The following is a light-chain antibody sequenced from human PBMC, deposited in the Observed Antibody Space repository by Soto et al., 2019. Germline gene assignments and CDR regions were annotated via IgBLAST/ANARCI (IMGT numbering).Light chain of an antibody. CDR2: DVS. CDR3: SSYTSSYVV. CDR1: SSDVGGYNY. V-gene: IGLV2-14*01. J-gene: IGLJ2*01. Sequence: ALTQPASVSGSPGQSITISCTGTSSDVGGYNYVSWYQQHPGKAPKLMIYDVSNRPSGVSNRFSGSKSGNTASLTISGLQAEDEADYYCSSYTSSYVVFGGGTKLTVL.